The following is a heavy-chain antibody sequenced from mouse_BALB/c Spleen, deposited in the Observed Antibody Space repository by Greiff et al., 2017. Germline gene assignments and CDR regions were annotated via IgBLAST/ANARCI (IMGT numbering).Heavy chain of an antibody. V-gene: IGHV1-20*02. CDR3: ARRTGTNYFDY. Sequence: EVQLQESGPELVKPGASVKISCKASGYSFTGYFMNWVMQSHGKSLEWIGRINPYNGDTFYNQKFKGKATLTVDKSSSTAHMALRSLASEDSAVYYCARRTGTNYFDYWGQGTTLTVSS. J-gene: IGHJ2*01. CDR1: GYSFTGYF. D-gene: IGHD4-1*01. CDR2: INPYNGDT.